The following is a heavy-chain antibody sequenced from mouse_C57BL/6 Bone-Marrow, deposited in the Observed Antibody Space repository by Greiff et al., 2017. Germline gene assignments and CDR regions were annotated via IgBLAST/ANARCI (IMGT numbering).Heavy chain of an antibody. V-gene: IGHV5-6*01. CDR1: GFTFSSYG. CDR2: ISSGGSYT. Sequence: VQLKESGGDLVKPGGSLKLSCAASGFTFSSYGMSWVRQTPDKRLEWVATISSGGSYTYYPDSVKGRFTISRDNAKNTLYLQMSSLKSEDTAMYYCARQGGYDYDGVDYWGQGTTLTVSS. CDR3: ARQGGYDYDGVDY. J-gene: IGHJ2*01. D-gene: IGHD2-4*01.